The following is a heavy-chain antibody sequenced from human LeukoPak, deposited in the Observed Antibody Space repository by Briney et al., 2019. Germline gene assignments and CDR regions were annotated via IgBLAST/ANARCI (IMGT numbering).Heavy chain of an antibody. Sequence: GGSLRLSCAASGFSVSSNYMGWVRQAPGKGLEWVSVTYGGDNADYADSVKGRFTISRDNSKNMVYLQMNSLRAEDTAIYYCATNSGGRNDYWGQGTLVTVSS. V-gene: IGHV3-53*01. CDR2: TYGGDNA. CDR3: ATNSGGRNDY. D-gene: IGHD3-16*01. J-gene: IGHJ4*02. CDR1: GFSVSSNY.